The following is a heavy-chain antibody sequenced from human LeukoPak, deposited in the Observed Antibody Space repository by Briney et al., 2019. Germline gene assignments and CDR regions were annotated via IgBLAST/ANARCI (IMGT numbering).Heavy chain of an antibody. J-gene: IGHJ4*02. Sequence: PSETLSLTCTVSGGSISSSSYYWGWIRQPPGKGLEWIGSIYYSGSTYYNPSLKSRVTISVDTSKNQFSLKLSSVTAADTAVYYCARQNTMIVGWGRGTLVTVSS. CDR3: ARQNTMIVG. V-gene: IGHV4-39*01. D-gene: IGHD3-22*01. CDR1: GGSISSSSYY. CDR2: IYYSGST.